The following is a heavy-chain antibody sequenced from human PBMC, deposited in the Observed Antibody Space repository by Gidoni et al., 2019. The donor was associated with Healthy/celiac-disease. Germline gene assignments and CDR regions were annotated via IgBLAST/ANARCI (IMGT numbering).Heavy chain of an antibody. Sequence: EVQLVESGGGLVKPGGSLRLSCAASGFTFSSYSMNWVRQAPGKGLEWVSSISSSSSYIYYADSVKGRFTISRDNAKNSLYLQMNSLRAEDTAVYYCARDRPQYSSHDAFDIWGQGTMVTVSS. CDR3: ARDRPQYSSHDAFDI. CDR2: ISSSSSYI. CDR1: GFTFSSYS. J-gene: IGHJ3*02. V-gene: IGHV3-21*01. D-gene: IGHD6-6*01.